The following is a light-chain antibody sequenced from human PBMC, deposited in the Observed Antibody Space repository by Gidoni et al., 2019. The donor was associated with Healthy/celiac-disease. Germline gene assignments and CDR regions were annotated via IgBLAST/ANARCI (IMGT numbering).Light chain of an antibody. CDR3: HQLNSYPLT. J-gene: IGKJ4*01. V-gene: IGKV1-9*01. Sequence: DIQLTQSPSFLSASVGDRVTITCRVSQGISSYLDWYQQKPGKDPKLLIYAASPLQSGVPATCSGSGSGTEFTITISSRQPEDFATDYCHQLNSYPLTFGGGTKVEIK. CDR2: AAS. CDR1: QGISSY.